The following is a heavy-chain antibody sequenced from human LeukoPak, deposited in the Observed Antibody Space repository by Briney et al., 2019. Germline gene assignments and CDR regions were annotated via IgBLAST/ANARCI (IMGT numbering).Heavy chain of an antibody. J-gene: IGHJ4*02. Sequence: GGSLRLSCAASGFSLSYYSMNWVRQAPGKGLEWVSYISSSSSTIFYADSERGRFTISRDNAQNSLYLQMNSLRDEDTAVYYCAREDSSSWRLDYWGQGTLVTVSS. CDR3: AREDSSSWRLDY. D-gene: IGHD6-13*01. CDR1: GFSLSYYS. V-gene: IGHV3-48*02. CDR2: ISSSSSTI.